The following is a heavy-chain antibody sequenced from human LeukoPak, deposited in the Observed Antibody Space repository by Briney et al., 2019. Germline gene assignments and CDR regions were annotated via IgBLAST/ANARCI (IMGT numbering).Heavy chain of an antibody. J-gene: IGHJ4*02. CDR3: AKVLSGSYWRDFDY. D-gene: IGHD1-26*01. CDR1: GFTFSSYS. CDR2: ISSPSSTI. Sequence: PGGSLRLSCAASGFTFSSYSMNWVRQAPGKGLEWVSYISSPSSTIYYADSVKGRFTISRDNAKSSLYLQMNSLRAEDTAVYYCAKVLSGSYWRDFDYWGQGTLVTVSS. V-gene: IGHV3-48*01.